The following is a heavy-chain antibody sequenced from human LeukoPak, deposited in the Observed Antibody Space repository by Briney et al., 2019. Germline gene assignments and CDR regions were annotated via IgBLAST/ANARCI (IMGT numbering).Heavy chain of an antibody. J-gene: IGHJ4*03. V-gene: IGHV3-7*01. CDR3: ARIWYFGDNNWRYFDY. Sequence: GGSLRLSCAASGFSFSNYWMSWVRQAPGKGLEWVANIDPHGSETQYVGSVKGRFTTSRDNAKNSLSVQMNSLRAEDTAIYYCARIWYFGDNNWRYFDYWGQGTLVTVAS. D-gene: IGHD1-1*01. CDR2: IDPHGSET. CDR1: GFSFSNYW.